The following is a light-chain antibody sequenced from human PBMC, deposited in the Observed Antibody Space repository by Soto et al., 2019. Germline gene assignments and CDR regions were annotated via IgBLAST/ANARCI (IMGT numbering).Light chain of an antibody. V-gene: IGLV1-40*01. J-gene: IGLJ1*01. Sequence: QSVLTQPPSVSGAPGQRGTISCTGSSSNIGAGYDVHWYQQLPGTAPKLLIYANNNRPAGVPDRFSVSKSGTSASLVITGLQAEDEADYYCQSYDTSPSGYVFGTGTKVTVL. CDR1: SSNIGAGYD. CDR3: QSYDTSPSGYV. CDR2: ANN.